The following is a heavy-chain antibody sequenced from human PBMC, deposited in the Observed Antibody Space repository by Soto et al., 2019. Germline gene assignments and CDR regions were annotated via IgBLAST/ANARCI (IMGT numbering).Heavy chain of an antibody. Sequence: EVQLVESGGGLVKPGGSLRLSCAASGFTYTRYSMNWVRQAPGKGLEWVSSISSTTNYIYYGDSMKGRFTISRDNAKNSLYLEINSLRAEYTAVYYCARVSEDLTSNFDYWGQGTLFTVSS. CDR2: ISSTTNYI. J-gene: IGHJ4*02. CDR3: ARVSEDLTSNFDY. CDR1: GFTYTRYS. V-gene: IGHV3-21*06.